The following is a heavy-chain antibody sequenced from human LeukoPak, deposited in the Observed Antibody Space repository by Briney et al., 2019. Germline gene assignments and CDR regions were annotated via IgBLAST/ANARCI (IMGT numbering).Heavy chain of an antibody. CDR2: ISSSSSYI. Sequence: GGSLRLSCAASGFTFSSYSMNWVRQAPGKGLEWVSSISSSSSYIYYADSVKGRFTISRDNAMNSLYLQMNSLRAEDTAVYYCARDLFFAGSLDFGLDVWGKGTTVTVSS. V-gene: IGHV3-21*01. J-gene: IGHJ6*04. D-gene: IGHD1-26*01. CDR1: GFTFSSYS. CDR3: ARDLFFAGSLDFGLDV.